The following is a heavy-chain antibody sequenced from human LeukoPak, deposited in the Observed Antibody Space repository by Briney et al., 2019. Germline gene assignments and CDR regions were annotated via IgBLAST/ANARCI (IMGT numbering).Heavy chain of an antibody. D-gene: IGHD2-2*01. V-gene: IGHV1-2*02. CDR3: ARTFSHMRGCSSTSCYGGDY. CDR1: GYTFTGYY. J-gene: IGHJ4*02. CDR2: INPNSGGT. Sequence: ASVKVSCKASGYTFTGYYMHWVRQAPGQGLEWMGWINPNSGGTNYAQKFQGRVTMTGDTSISTAYMELSRLRSDDTAVYYCARTFSHMRGCSSTSCYGGDYWGQGTLVTVSS.